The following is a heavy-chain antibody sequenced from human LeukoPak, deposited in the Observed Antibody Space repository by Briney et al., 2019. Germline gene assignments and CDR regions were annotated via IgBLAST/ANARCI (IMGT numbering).Heavy chain of an antibody. CDR2: IYDSGSA. V-gene: IGHV4-59*11. J-gene: IGHJ6*03. CDR1: GVSINSHY. Sequence: PSETLSLTCTVSGVSINSHYWSWIRQPPGKGLEWIGFIYDSGSANYKSSLKSRVTMTVDTSKNQFSLKLNSVTAADTAVYFCARVLQNYYHMDVWGKGTRSPSP. CDR3: ARVLQNYYHMDV. D-gene: IGHD3-3*01.